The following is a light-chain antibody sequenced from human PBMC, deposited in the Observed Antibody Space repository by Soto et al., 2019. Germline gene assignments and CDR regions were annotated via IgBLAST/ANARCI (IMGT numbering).Light chain of an antibody. J-gene: IGKJ4*01. CDR1: QSVSTY. CDR3: QQRSDWPT. Sequence: IVLTQSPATLSLSPGERATLSCRASQSVSTYLAWYQQKGGQAPRPLIYDASSRATGIPARFSGSGSGTDFTLTISNLEPEDFAVYYCQQRSDWPTFGGGTTVEIK. V-gene: IGKV3-11*01. CDR2: DAS.